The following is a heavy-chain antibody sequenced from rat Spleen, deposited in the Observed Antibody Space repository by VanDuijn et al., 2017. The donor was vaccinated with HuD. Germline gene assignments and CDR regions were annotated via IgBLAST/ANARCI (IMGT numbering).Heavy chain of an antibody. J-gene: IGHJ2*01. Sequence: VQLVESGGGLVQPGRSLKFSCAASGFTFSNYYMAWVRQPPGKGLEWIGAIWSGGNTDYSSALKSRLSISRDTSKSQVLLKMNSLQTEDTAMYFCARSAKYYYDGSYYYVHFDYWGQGVMVTVSS. V-gene: IGHV2-15*01. CDR2: IWSGGNT. CDR3: ARSAKYYYDGSYYYVHFDY. D-gene: IGHD1-12*02. CDR1: GFTFSNYY.